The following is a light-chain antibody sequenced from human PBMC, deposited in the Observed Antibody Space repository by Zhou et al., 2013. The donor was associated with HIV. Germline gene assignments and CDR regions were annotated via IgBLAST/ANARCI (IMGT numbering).Light chain of an antibody. CDR1: QSVSSN. J-gene: IGKJ1*01. CDR2: GAS. Sequence: MQSPATLSVSPGERATLSCRASQSVSSNLAWYQQKPGQAPRLLIYGASTRATGIPARFSGSGSGTEFTLTISNMQSEDFAVYYCQQYNNWPPWTFGQGTKVEIK. CDR3: QQYNNWPPWT. V-gene: IGKV3-15*01.